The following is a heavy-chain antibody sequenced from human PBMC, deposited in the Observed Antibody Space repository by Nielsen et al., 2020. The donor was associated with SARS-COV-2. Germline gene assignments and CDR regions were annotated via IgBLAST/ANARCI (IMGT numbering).Heavy chain of an antibody. J-gene: IGHJ6*02. D-gene: IGHD5-18*01. V-gene: IGHV3-9*01. Sequence: SLKIFCAASGFTFDDYAMHWVRQAPGKGLEWVSGISWNSGSIGYADSVKGRFTISRDNAKNSLYLQMNSLRAEDTALYYCAKTDTAMDYYYYYGMDVWGQGTTVTVSS. CDR1: GFTFDDYA. CDR3: AKTDTAMDYYYYYGMDV. CDR2: ISWNSGSI.